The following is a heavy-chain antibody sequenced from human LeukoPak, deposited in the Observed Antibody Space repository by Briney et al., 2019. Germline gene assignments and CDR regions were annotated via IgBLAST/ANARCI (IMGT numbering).Heavy chain of an antibody. CDR2: IKQDGGEK. J-gene: IGHJ4*02. D-gene: IGHD2-2*01. Sequence: GGSLRLTCTTSGFTFSSYWMSWVRQAPGKGLEWVANIKQDGGEKYYVDSVKGRFTISRDNAKNSLYLQMNSLRAEDTATYYCARAPIVVVPTWRPTYFDYWGQGTLVTVSS. CDR1: GFTFSSYW. CDR3: ARAPIVVVPTWRPTYFDY. V-gene: IGHV3-7*01.